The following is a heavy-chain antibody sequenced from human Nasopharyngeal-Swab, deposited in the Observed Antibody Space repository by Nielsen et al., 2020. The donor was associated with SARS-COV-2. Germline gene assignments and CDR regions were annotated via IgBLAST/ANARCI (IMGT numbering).Heavy chain of an antibody. CDR1: GYTFTGYY. D-gene: IGHD3-10*01. CDR3: ARGVGSGSYYTYWYFDL. J-gene: IGHJ2*01. CDR2: INPNSGGT. V-gene: IGHV1-2*06. Sequence: ASVKVSCKASGYTFTGYYMHWVRQAPGQGLEWMGRINPNSGGTNYAQKFQGRVTMTRDTSISTAYMELSRLRSDDTAVYYCARGVGSGSYYTYWYFDLWGRGTLVTVPS.